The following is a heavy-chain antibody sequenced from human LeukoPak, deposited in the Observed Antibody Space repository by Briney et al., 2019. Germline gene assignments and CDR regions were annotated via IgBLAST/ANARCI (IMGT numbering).Heavy chain of an antibody. Sequence: SETLSLTCAVYGGSFSGYYWSWFRQPPGEGLEWIGEINHSGSTNYNPSLKSRVTISVDTSKNQFSLKLSSVTAADTAVYYCARDRYYYDSSGYAIDYWGQGTLVTVSS. V-gene: IGHV4-34*01. CDR1: GGSFSGYY. CDR2: INHSGST. D-gene: IGHD3-22*01. CDR3: ARDRYYYDSSGYAIDY. J-gene: IGHJ4*02.